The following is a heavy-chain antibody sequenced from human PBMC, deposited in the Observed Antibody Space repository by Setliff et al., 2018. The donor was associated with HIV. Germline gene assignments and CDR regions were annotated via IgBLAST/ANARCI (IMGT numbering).Heavy chain of an antibody. CDR3: ARIPNHSSGFDY. CDR1: GGTFRSHE. J-gene: IGHJ4*02. V-gene: IGHV1-69*13. CDR2: IVPILNTG. D-gene: IGHD3-22*01. Sequence: ASVKVSCKASGGTFRSHEISWVRQAPGQGLEWMGGIVPILNTGNYAPKFQGRVTITADESTTTAYMELSSLRSEDTAVYYCARIPNHSSGFDYWGQGTPVTVSS.